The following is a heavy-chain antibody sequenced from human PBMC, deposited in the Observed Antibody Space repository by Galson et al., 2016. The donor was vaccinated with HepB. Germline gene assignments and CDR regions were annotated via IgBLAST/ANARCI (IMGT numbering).Heavy chain of an antibody. V-gene: IGHV3-9*01. CDR1: GFTFDDYS. J-gene: IGHJ4*02. Sequence: SLRLSCAASGFTFDDYSMHWVRLAPGKGLEWVSTISWDSGSIGYADPVKGRFTISRDNANNSLYLQMHSLRTEDTAFYYCARLGTQYSYGHYTFDYWGQGTLVTVSS. D-gene: IGHD5-18*01. CDR3: ARLGTQYSYGHYTFDY. CDR2: ISWDSGSI.